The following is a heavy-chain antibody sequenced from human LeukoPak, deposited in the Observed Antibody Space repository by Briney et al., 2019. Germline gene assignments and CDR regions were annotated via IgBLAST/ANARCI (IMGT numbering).Heavy chain of an antibody. CDR1: GYSISSGYY. D-gene: IGHD1-26*01. CDR3: ARSSGNS. CDR2: VSHSGNT. Sequence: SETLSPTCAVSGYSISSGYYWGWFRQPPGKGLEWIGSVSHSGNTYYNPSLKSRVTISVDTSKNHFPLKVTSATAADTAVYYCARSSGNSWGQGTLVIVSS. J-gene: IGHJ4*02. V-gene: IGHV4-38-2*01.